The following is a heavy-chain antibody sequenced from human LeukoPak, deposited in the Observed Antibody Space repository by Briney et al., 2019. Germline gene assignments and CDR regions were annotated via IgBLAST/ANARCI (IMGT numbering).Heavy chain of an antibody. J-gene: IGHJ4*02. CDR3: AKDRLRAVAGTSDY. V-gene: IGHV3-30*04. CDR1: GFTFTGHS. Sequence: PGGSLRLSCVASGFTFTGHSMHWVRQAPGKGLEWVAVVGDDEKTIFYADSLKGRFTVSRDNSKNTLYLQMNSLRAEDTAVYYCAKDRLRAVAGTSDYWGQGTLVTVSS. CDR2: VGDDEKTI. D-gene: IGHD6-19*01.